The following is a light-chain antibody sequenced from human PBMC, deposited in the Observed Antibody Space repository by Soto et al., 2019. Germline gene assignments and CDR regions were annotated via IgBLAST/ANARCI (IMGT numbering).Light chain of an antibody. CDR3: SSYSSTKTRV. J-gene: IGLJ1*01. V-gene: IGLV2-14*01. Sequence: ALTQPASVSGSPGQSITISCTGTSSDVGNYNYVSWYQHHPGKAPKVMIYEVRNRPSGVSNRFSGSKSGNTASLTISGLQAEDEADYYCSSYSSTKTRVFGTGNKVTVL. CDR2: EVR. CDR1: SSDVGNYNY.